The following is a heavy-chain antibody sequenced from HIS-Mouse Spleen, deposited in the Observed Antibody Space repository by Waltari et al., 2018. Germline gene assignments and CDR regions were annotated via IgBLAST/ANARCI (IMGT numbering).Heavy chain of an antibody. CDR3: ARGFVDTAMVDY. CDR1: GFTFSSYA. V-gene: IGHV3-30-3*01. Sequence: QVQLVESGGGVVQPGRSLRLSCAASGFTFSSYAMHWVRQAPGKGLEWVAVISYDGINKYYADSVKGRFTISRDNSKNTLYLQMNSLRAEDTAVYYCARGFVDTAMVDYWGQGTLVTVSS. CDR2: ISYDGINK. J-gene: IGHJ4*02. D-gene: IGHD5-18*01.